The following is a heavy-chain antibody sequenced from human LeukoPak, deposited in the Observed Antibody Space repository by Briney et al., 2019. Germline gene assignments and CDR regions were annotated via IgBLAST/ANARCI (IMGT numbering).Heavy chain of an antibody. J-gene: IGHJ4*02. D-gene: IGHD6-19*01. CDR1: GFTFSSYV. CDR3: VKDGDSAGWYYYFDY. V-gene: IGHV3-64D*06. Sequence: QPGESLRLSCSASGFTFSSYVMHWVRQAPGKGLEYVSGIRSIGGSTNYADSVKGRFTISRDNSKNTVYLQMSSLRAEDTAVYYCVKDGDSAGWYYYFDYWGQGTLVTVSS. CDR2: IRSIGGST.